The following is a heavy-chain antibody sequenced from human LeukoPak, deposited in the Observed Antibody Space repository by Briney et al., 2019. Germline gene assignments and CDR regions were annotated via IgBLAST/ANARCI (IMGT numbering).Heavy chain of an antibody. CDR2: SHNSGET. D-gene: IGHD1-14*01. V-gene: IGHV4-59*08. J-gene: IGHJ3*02. CDR1: GVSMTNYY. Sequence: ETLSLTCTVSGVSMTNYYWSWLRPPPGKGLEWIAYSHNSGETKYNPSLQSRITISVDTSKNEFSLKLSSVTAADTAVYYCARQPGGTAAFDIWGQGTTVTVSA. CDR3: ARQPGGTAAFDI.